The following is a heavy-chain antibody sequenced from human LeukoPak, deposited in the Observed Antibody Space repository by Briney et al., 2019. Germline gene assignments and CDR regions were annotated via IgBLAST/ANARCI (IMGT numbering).Heavy chain of an antibody. D-gene: IGHD3-3*01. J-gene: IGHJ4*02. CDR2: VRSKAYGGTT. Sequence: LSXTASGFTCGDYAMSWVGQAQGKGGEGGGFVRSKAYGGTTEYAAWVKGKFTNSRDEDKRMANRQRDSRQAGDTAVYYCTRAGYDFWSGYYTGMVGYYFDYWGQGTLVTVSS. CDR1: GFTCGDYA. CDR3: TRAGYDFWSGYYTGMVGYYFDY. V-gene: IGHV3-49*04.